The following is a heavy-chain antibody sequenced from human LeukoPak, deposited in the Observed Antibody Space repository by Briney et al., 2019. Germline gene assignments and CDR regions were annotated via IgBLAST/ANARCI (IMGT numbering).Heavy chain of an antibody. Sequence: ASVKVSCKASGYTFTGYYMHWVRQAPGQGLEWMGWINPNSGGTNYAQKFQGRVTMTRDTSISTAYMELSWLRSDDTAVYYCARESLIAAAGTGTDYRGQGTLVTVSS. CDR1: GYTFTGYY. J-gene: IGHJ4*02. CDR3: ARESLIAAAGTGTDY. CDR2: INPNSGGT. D-gene: IGHD6-13*01. V-gene: IGHV1-2*02.